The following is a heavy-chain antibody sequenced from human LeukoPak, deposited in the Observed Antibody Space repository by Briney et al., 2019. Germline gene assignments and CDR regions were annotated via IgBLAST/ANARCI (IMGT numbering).Heavy chain of an antibody. CDR3: IRDFRSADL. CDR2: IYVDGRTT. CDR1: GFTFSNYW. J-gene: IGHJ5*02. V-gene: IGHV3-74*01. Sequence: XGSLRLSCVASGFTFSNYWMHWVRQPPGKGLVWVSRIYVDGRTTNYADSVKGRFTISRDNAKNTVYLEMNSLSVEDTATYYCIRDFRSADLWGQGTLVTVTS.